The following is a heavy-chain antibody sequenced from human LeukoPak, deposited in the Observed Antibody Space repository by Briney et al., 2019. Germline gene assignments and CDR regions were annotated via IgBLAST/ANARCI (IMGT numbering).Heavy chain of an antibody. CDR2: ISRNGPT. V-gene: IGHV3-23*01. J-gene: IGHJ3*02. CDR1: GFTFGTHD. D-gene: IGHD2-2*03. CDR3: AKGGYFNFEN. Sequence: GGSLRLSCAASGFTFGTHDMQWARQAPGKGLEWVSGISRNGPTYYADSVRGRFTICRDNSKDTLYLQMSSLRAEDTAVYYCAKGGYFNFENWGQGTVVSVSS.